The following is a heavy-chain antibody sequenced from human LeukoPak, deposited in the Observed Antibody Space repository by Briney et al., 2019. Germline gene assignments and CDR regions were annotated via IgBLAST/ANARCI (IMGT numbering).Heavy chain of an antibody. CDR3: ARAFYDSSGYYYLSAFDI. V-gene: IGHV4-31*03. Sequence: SQTLSLTCTVSGGSISSGGYYWSWIRQHPGKGLEWIGYIYYSGSTYYNPSLKSRVTISVDTSKNQFSLKLSSVTAADTAVYYCARAFYDSSGYYYLSAFDIWGQGTMVTVSS. D-gene: IGHD3-22*01. CDR2: IYYSGST. CDR1: GGSISSGGYY. J-gene: IGHJ3*02.